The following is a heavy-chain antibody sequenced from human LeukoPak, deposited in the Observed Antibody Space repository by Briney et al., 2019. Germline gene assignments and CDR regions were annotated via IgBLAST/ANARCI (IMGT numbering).Heavy chain of an antibody. V-gene: IGHV5-51*01. J-gene: IGHJ4*02. CDR3: AGERPGSSGWYTH. D-gene: IGHD6-19*01. Sequence: GESLKISCKGSGYSFTSYWIGWVRQMPGKGLEWMGIIFPGDSDTRYTPSFLGDVTFSVDMSTATAYLEWSSLKASDSAMYYCAGERPGSSGWYTHWGQGTLVTVSS. CDR2: IFPGDSDT. CDR1: GYSFTSYW.